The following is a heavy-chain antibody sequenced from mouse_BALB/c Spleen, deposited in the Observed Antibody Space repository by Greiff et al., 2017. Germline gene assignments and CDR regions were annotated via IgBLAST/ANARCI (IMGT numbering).Heavy chain of an antibody. V-gene: IGHV1S22*01. CDR3: TEEITDGAMDY. CDR2: IYPGSGST. J-gene: IGHJ4*01. Sequence: LQQPGSELVRPGASVKLSCKASGYTFTSYWMHWVKQRPGQGLEWIGNIYPGSGSTNYDEKFKSKATLTVDTSSSTAYMQLSSLTSEDSAVYDCTEEITDGAMDYWGQGTSVTVSS. D-gene: IGHD2-4*01. CDR1: GYTFTSYW.